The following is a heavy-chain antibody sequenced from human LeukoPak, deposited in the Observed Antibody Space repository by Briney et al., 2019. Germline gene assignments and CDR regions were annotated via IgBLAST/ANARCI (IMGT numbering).Heavy chain of an antibody. CDR2: IRPDGDRT. Sequence: PGGSLRLSCVASGFTFSSHWMNWVRQAPGKGLEWVSAIRPDGDRTYYANSVRGRFTISRDNSKDTVYLQINGLRVEDTAVYYCAREQSGTRGWYTVDYWGQGTLVTVSS. J-gene: IGHJ4*02. V-gene: IGHV3-23*01. D-gene: IGHD6-19*01. CDR3: AREQSGTRGWYTVDY. CDR1: GFTFSSHW.